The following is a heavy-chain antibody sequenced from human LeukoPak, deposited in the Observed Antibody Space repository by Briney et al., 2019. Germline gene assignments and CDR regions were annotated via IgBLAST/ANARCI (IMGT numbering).Heavy chain of an antibody. J-gene: IGHJ4*02. D-gene: IGHD4-23*01. CDR1: XXTFTGYY. CDR3: ALEINSWDPPGY. CDR2: INPNSGGK. V-gene: IGHV1-2*02. Sequence: ASVKXXXXXXXXTFTGYYXXXVRQAPGQGRXXXGWINPNSGGKNYAQKFQGRVTMNRDTSISTAYMELSRLRSDDTAVYYCALEINSWDPPGYWGQGTLVTVSS.